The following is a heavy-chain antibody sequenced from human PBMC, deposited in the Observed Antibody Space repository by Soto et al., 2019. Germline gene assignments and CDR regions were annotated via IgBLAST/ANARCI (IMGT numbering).Heavy chain of an antibody. D-gene: IGHD2-21*02. V-gene: IGHV4-30-2*01. Sequence: QLQLQESGSGLVKPSQTLSLTCAVSGGSISSGGYSWSWIRQPPGKGLEWIGYIYHSGSTYYNPSLKSRVTISVDTSKNQFSLKLSSVTAADTAVYYCARAPRGVVVTAAFDYWGQGTLVTVSS. CDR2: IYHSGST. J-gene: IGHJ4*02. CDR3: ARAPRGVVVTAAFDY. CDR1: GGSISSGGYS.